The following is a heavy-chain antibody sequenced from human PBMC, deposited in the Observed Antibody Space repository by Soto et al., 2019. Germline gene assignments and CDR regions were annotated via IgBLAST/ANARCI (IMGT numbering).Heavy chain of an antibody. CDR2: IYYSGST. CDR1: GGSISSSSYY. D-gene: IGHD5-12*01. V-gene: IGHV4-39*01. J-gene: IGHJ5*02. CDR3: AAKRGYQKNVFDP. Sequence: SETLALTCTVSGGSISSSSYYWGWIRQPPGKGLEWIGSIYYSGSTYYNPSLKSRVTISVDTSKNQFSLKLSSVTAADTAVYYCAAKRGYQKNVFDPWGQGTLVTVSS.